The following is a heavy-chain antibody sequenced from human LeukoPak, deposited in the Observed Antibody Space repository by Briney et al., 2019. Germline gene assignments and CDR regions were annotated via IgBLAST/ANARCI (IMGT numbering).Heavy chain of an antibody. CDR1: GGSFSGYY. V-gene: IGHV4-34*01. CDR3: ARPEDHESSDYSSYFQH. CDR2: INHSGST. Sequence: SETLSLTCAVYGGSFSGYYWSWIRQPPGKGPEWIGEINHSGSTNYNPSLKSRVTISVDTSRNQFSLKLSSVTAADTAVYYCARPEDHESSDYSSYFQHWGQGTLVTVSS. J-gene: IGHJ1*01. D-gene: IGHD3-22*01.